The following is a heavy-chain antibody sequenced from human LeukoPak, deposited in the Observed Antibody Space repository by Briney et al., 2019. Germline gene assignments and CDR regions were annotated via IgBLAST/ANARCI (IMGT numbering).Heavy chain of an antibody. V-gene: IGHV3-74*01. CDR2: INSDGSST. Sequence: GGSLRLSCAASGFTFSSYWMRWVRQAPGKGLVWVSRINSDGSSTSYADSVRGRFSISRDNAKNTLYLQMNSLRAEDTAVYYCARGLSGYASSLGYWGQGTLVTVSA. CDR3: ARGLSGYASSLGY. J-gene: IGHJ4*02. CDR1: GFTFSSYW. D-gene: IGHD6-6*01.